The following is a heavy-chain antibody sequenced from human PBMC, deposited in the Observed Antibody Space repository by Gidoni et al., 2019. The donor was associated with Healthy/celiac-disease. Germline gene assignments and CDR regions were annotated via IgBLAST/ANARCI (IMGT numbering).Heavy chain of an antibody. CDR2: ISYDGSNK. V-gene: IGHV3-30*18. CDR3: AKGGYCSGGSCYHYYYYGMDV. Sequence: QVQLVESGGGVVQPGRSLRLSCAASGFTFSSYGMTWVRQAPGKGLEWVAVISYDGSNKYYADSVKGRFTISRDNSKNTLYLQMNSLRAEDTAVYYCAKGGYCSGGSCYHYYYYGMDVWGQGTTVTVSS. D-gene: IGHD2-15*01. CDR1: GFTFSSYG. J-gene: IGHJ6*02.